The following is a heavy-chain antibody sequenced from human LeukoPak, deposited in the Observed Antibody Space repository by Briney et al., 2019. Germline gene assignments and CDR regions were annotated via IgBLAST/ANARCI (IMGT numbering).Heavy chain of an antibody. D-gene: IGHD3-22*01. J-gene: IGHJ4*02. V-gene: IGHV4-39*07. CDR2: IYYSGST. Sequence: PSEPLSLTCTVSGGSVSSSSYYWGWIRQPPGKGLEWIGSIYYSGSTNYNPSLKSRVTISVDTSKNQFSLKLSSVTAADTAVYYCARGNYYDSSGFGYWGQGTLVTVSS. CDR3: ARGNYYDSSGFGY. CDR1: GGSVSSSSYY.